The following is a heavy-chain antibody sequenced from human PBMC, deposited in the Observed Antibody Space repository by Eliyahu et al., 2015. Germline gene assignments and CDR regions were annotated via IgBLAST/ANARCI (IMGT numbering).Heavy chain of an antibody. D-gene: IGHD3-16*01. CDR3: ARSAYYDFHTYLIDY. Sequence: QVQMVESGGGVVQPGSSLRXSWEXSGFPFRNYGMHWVRQAPGKGLEWVAIIWYDGTNKYDANSVKGRFTISRDNSKNTLYLQMNSLRVEDTAVYFCARSAYYDFHTYLIDYWGQGTLVTVSS. CDR1: GFPFRNYG. CDR2: IWYDGTNK. V-gene: IGHV3-33*01. J-gene: IGHJ4*02.